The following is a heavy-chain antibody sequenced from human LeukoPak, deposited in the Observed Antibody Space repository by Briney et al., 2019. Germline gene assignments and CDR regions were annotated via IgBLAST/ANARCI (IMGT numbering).Heavy chain of an antibody. V-gene: IGHV4-38-2*02. CDR2: IYHSGST. J-gene: IGHJ4*02. CDR3: ARPIVGATQNFDY. CDR1: GYSISSGYY. D-gene: IGHD1-26*01. Sequence: SETLSLTCTVSGYSISSGYYWGRIRQPPGKGLEWIGSIYHSGSTYYNPSLKSRVTISVDTSKNQFSLKLSSVTAADTAVYYCARPIVGATQNFDYWGQGTLVTVSS.